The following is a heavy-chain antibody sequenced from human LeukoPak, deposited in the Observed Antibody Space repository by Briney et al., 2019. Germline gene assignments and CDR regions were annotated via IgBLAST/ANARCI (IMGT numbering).Heavy chain of an antibody. D-gene: IGHD6-13*01. CDR1: GGSFSGYY. CDR2: INHSGST. J-gene: IGHJ4*02. V-gene: IGHV4-34*01. Sequence: PSETLSLTCAVYGGSFSGYYWSWLRQPPGKGLEWIGEINHSGSTNYNPSLKSRVTISVDTSKNQFSLKLSSVTAADTAVYYCASEVYSSSWYVRGDYWGQGTLVTVSS. CDR3: ASEVYSSSWYVRGDY.